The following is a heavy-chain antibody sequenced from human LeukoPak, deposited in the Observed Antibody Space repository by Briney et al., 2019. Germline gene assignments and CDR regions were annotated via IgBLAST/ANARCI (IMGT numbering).Heavy chain of an antibody. Sequence: SETLSLTCAVYGGSFSGYYWSWIRQPPGKGLEWIGEINHSGSTNYNPSLKSRVPISVDTSKNQFSLKLSSVTAADTAVYYCARDTHDYYYYYMDVWGKGTTVTVSS. CDR1: GGSFSGYY. V-gene: IGHV4-34*01. J-gene: IGHJ6*03. CDR2: INHSGST. CDR3: ARDTHDYYYYYMDV.